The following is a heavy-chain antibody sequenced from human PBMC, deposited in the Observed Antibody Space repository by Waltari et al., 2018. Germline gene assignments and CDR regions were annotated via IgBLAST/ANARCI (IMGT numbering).Heavy chain of an antibody. CDR2: INHSGST. Sequence: QVQLQQWGAGLLKPSETLSLTCAVYGGSFSGYYWSWIRQPPGKGLEWIGEINHSGSTNYNPSLKSRVTISVDTSKNQFSLKLSSVTAADTAVYYCAGDYDISSFDLWGRGTLVTVSS. CDR1: GGSFSGYY. J-gene: IGHJ2*01. D-gene: IGHD3-9*01. CDR3: AGDYDISSFDL. V-gene: IGHV4-34*01.